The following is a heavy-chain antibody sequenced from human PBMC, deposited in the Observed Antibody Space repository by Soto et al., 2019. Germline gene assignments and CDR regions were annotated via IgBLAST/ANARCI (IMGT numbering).Heavy chain of an antibody. V-gene: IGHV1-2*04. D-gene: IGHD3-10*01. CDR1: GYTFTSYA. J-gene: IGHJ4*02. Sequence: GASVKVSCKASGYTFTSYAMNWVRQAPGQGLEWMGWINPNSGGTNYAQKFQGWVTMTRDTSISTAYMELSRLRSDDTAVYYCARQADYYGSGSYFDYWGQGTLVTVSS. CDR2: INPNSGGT. CDR3: ARQADYYGSGSYFDY.